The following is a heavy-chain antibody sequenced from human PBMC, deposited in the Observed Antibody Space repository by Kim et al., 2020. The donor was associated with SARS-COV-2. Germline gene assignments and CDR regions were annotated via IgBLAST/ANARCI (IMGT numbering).Heavy chain of an antibody. V-gene: IGHV1-46*01. CDR3: ARDPRRYGSGSYYGEGLDY. D-gene: IGHD3-10*01. CDR2: INPSGGST. CDR1: GYTFTSYY. J-gene: IGHJ4*02. Sequence: ASVKVSCKASGYTFTSYYMHWVRQAPGQGLEWMGIINPSGGSTSYAQKFQGRVTMTRDTSTSTVYMELSSLRSEDTAVYYCARDPRRYGSGSYYGEGLDYWGQGTLVTVSS.